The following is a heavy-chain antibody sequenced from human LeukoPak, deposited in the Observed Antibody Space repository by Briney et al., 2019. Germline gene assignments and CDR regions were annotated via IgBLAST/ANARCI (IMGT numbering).Heavy chain of an antibody. V-gene: IGHV3-23*01. J-gene: IGHJ3*02. CDR1: GFPLSSYA. Sequence: GGSLRLSCAASGFPLSSYAMSWVRQAPGKGLEWVSATSSSDAGTYYAGSVRGRFTISRDNSKNTLYLQMNSLRAEDTAVYYCAKDLYSSGWYRRSVAFDIWGQGTMVTVSS. CDR3: AKDLYSSGWYRRSVAFDI. CDR2: TSSSDAGT. D-gene: IGHD6-19*01.